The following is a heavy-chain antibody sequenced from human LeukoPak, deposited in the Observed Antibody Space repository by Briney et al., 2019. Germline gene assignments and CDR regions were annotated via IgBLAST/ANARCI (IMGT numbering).Heavy chain of an antibody. J-gene: IGHJ6*03. CDR1: GGPISSYY. V-gene: IGHV4-59*01. Sequence: SETLSLICTVSGGPISSYYWSWVRQPPGKGLEWIGYIYYSGSTNYNPSLKSRVTISVDTSKNQFSLELSSVTAADTAVYYCARENNYYYYMDVWGKGTTVTVSS. CDR3: ARENNYYYYMDV. CDR2: IYYSGST.